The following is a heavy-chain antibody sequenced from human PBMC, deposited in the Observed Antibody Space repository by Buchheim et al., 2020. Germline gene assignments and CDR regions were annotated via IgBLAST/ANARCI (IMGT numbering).Heavy chain of an antibody. J-gene: IGHJ4*02. CDR2: INSDGSST. CDR1: GFTFSSYW. Sequence: EVQLVESGGGLVQPGGSLRLSCAASGFTFSSYWMYWVRQVPGKGLVWVSRINSDGSSTSYADSVKGRFTISRDNGKNTLYLQMNSLRAEDTAVYYCTLTYYDFWSGYYPFDYWGQGTL. D-gene: IGHD3-3*01. V-gene: IGHV3-74*01. CDR3: TLTYYDFWSGYYPFDY.